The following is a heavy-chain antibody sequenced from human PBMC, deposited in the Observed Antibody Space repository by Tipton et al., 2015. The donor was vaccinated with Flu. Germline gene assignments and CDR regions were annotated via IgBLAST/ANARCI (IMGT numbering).Heavy chain of an antibody. D-gene: IGHD6-13*01. Sequence: SLRLSCAASGFTFSSNAVHWVRQAPGKGLEWVAVISYDGGNKYYADSVKGRFTISRDNSKNTLFLQMNSLRAEDTAVYYCARDWGIAATGKGGYFDYWGQGTLVTVSS. CDR1: GFTFSSNA. V-gene: IGHV3-30-3*01. CDR3: ARDWGIAATGKGGYFDY. CDR2: ISYDGGNK. J-gene: IGHJ4*02.